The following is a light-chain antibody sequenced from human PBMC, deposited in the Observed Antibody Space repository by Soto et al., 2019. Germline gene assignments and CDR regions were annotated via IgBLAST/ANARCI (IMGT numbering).Light chain of an antibody. CDR2: DAS. V-gene: IGKV3-11*01. Sequence: EIVLTQSPATLSLSPGERATLSCRASQSVSSYLAWYQQKPCQAPSLLIYDASTRATGIPARFSGSGSGTDFTLTISSLEPEDFAVYYCQQRSNWPRTFGQGTKVEIK. J-gene: IGKJ1*01. CDR1: QSVSSY. CDR3: QQRSNWPRT.